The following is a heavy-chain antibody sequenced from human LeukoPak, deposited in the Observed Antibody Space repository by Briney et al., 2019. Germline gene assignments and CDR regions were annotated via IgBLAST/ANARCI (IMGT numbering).Heavy chain of an antibody. D-gene: IGHD6-19*01. CDR1: GGSISSDS. CDR3: ARSPRGWASTNYYYYYYMDV. Sequence: SETLSLTCTVSGGSISSDSWSWIRQPAGKALEWIGRIYTCGSTNYNSSLKSRVTMSVDTSKNQFSLKLSSVTAADTAVYYCARSPRGWASTNYYYYYYMDVWGKGTTVTVSS. V-gene: IGHV4-4*07. CDR2: IYTCGST. J-gene: IGHJ6*03.